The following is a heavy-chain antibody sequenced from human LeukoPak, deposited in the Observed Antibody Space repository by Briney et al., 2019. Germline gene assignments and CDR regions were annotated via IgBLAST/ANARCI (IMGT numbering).Heavy chain of an antibody. J-gene: IGHJ3*02. CDR1: GGSISRSSYY. D-gene: IGHD3-22*01. Sequence: SETLSLTCTVSGGSISRSSYYWGWIRQPSGKGLEWIGTIYYGGSTYYNPSLKSRFTISVDTSKNQFSLKLSSVTAADTAVYFCARHDSSGPYNAFDIWGQGTMVTVSS. CDR2: IYYGGST. V-gene: IGHV4-39*01. CDR3: ARHDSSGPYNAFDI.